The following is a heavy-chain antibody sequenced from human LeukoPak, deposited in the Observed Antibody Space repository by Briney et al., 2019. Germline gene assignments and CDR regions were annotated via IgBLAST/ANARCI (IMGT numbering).Heavy chain of an antibody. D-gene: IGHD2-2*01. Sequence: ASVKVSCKASGYTFTSYYIHWVRQAPGQGLEWMGIINPSGGSTSYAQKFQGRVTMTRDTSTSTVYMELSSLRSEDTAVYYCARGYCSSTSCYPQDYWGQGTLVTVSS. CDR2: INPSGGST. CDR1: GYTFTSYY. CDR3: ARGYCSSTSCYPQDY. J-gene: IGHJ4*02. V-gene: IGHV1-46*01.